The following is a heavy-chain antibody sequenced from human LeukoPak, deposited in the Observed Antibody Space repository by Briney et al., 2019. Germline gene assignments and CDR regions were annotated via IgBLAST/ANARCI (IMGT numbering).Heavy chain of an antibody. CDR2: IRSSSET. CDR3: ARDAGNSGYGCDL. D-gene: IGHD5-12*01. CDR1: GFTFSSYS. V-gene: IGHV3-48*01. J-gene: IGHJ5*02. Sequence: GGSLRLSCAASGFTFSSYSMNWVRQAPGKGLEWVSHIRSSSETFYADSVKGRFTISRDNARNSLYLQMNNLRGEDTAIYYCARDAGNSGYGCDLWGQGTLVTVSS.